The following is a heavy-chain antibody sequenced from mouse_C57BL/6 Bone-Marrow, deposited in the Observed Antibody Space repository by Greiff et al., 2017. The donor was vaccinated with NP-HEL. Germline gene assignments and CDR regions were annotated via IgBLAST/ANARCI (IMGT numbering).Heavy chain of an antibody. V-gene: IGHV1-69*01. D-gene: IGHD1-1*01. Sequence: QVQLQQPGAELVMPGASVKLSCKASGYTFTSYWMHWVKQRPGQGLEWIGEIDPSDSYTNYNQKFKGKSTLTVDKSSSTAYMQLSSLTSEDSAVYYCARGITTVTYFDYWGKGTTLTVSS. J-gene: IGHJ2*01. CDR3: ARGITTVTYFDY. CDR1: GYTFTSYW. CDR2: IDPSDSYT.